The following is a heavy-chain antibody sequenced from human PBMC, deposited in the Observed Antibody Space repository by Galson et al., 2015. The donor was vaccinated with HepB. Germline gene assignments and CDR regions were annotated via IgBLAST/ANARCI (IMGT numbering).Heavy chain of an antibody. CDR2: IWYDGSNK. J-gene: IGHJ2*01. Sequence: SLRLSCAASGFTFSSYGMHWVRQAPGKGLEWVAVIWYDGSNKYYADSVKGRFTISRDNSKNTLYLQMSSLRAEDTAAYYCARDATVTSETNWYFDLWGRGTLVTVSS. CDR3: ARDATVTSETNWYFDL. CDR1: GFTFSSYG. V-gene: IGHV3-33*01. D-gene: IGHD4-17*01.